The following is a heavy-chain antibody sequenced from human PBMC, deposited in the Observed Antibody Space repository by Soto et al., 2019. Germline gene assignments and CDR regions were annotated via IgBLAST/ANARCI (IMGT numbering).Heavy chain of an antibody. J-gene: IGHJ4*02. D-gene: IGHD1-26*01. Sequence: PGGSLRLSCATSGLTFSNYAMSWVRQAPGGGLEWVSVISGSGGSTYYADSVQGRFTISRDNSKNTVYLQMNSLRAEDTAVYYCVKTMGVPPPYSFDYWGQGILVTVSS. CDR3: VKTMGVPPPYSFDY. CDR1: GLTFSNYA. CDR2: ISGSGGST. V-gene: IGHV3-23*01.